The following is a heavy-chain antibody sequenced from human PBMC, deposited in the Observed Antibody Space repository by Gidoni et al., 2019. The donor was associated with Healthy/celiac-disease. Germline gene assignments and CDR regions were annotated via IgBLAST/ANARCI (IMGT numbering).Heavy chain of an antibody. V-gene: IGHV3-30*01. J-gene: IGHJ6*02. CDR3: ARDGSSRGMDV. D-gene: IGHD6-6*01. CDR1: GFTFSSYA. CDR2: ISYDGSNK. Sequence: QVPLVESGGGVVQPWRSLRLPCAAPGFTFSSYAMHWVRQAPGKGLEWVAVISYDGSNKYYADSVKGRFTISRDNSKNTLYLQMNSLRAEDTAVYYCARDGSSRGMDVWGQGTTVTVSS.